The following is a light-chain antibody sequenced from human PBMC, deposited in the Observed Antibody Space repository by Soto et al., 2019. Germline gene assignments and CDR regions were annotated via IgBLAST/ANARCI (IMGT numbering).Light chain of an antibody. CDR2: GAS. CDR1: QSISSGG. J-gene: IGKJ3*01. Sequence: EIVLTQSPGTLSLSPGERATLSCRASQSISSGGLAWYQQKPGQAPRLLIYGASSRATGIPDRFSGRGSGTDFTLTINTLEPEDFAVSFCQQYDRSPETFGPGTKVDIK. CDR3: QQYDRSPET. V-gene: IGKV3-20*01.